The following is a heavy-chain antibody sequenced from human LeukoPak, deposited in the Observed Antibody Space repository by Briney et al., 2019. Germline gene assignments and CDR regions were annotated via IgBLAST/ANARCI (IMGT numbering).Heavy chain of an antibody. D-gene: IGHD3-16*01. Sequence: ASVKVSCKASGYTFGAYYMYWVRQAPGQGLEWMGWIRPNSGGTNYTQKFQGRVTMTRDTSIDTAYMELSRLTSDDTAVYFCATWGLHFDIWGQGTMVIVAS. J-gene: IGHJ3*02. CDR1: GYTFGAYY. V-gene: IGHV1-2*02. CDR2: IRPNSGGT. CDR3: ATWGLHFDI.